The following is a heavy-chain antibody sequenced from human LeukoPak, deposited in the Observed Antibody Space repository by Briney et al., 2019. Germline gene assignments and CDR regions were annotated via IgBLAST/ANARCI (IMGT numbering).Heavy chain of an antibody. CDR3: GRDYLPGLDY. J-gene: IGHJ4*02. CDR2: ISSSSSTI. Sequence: QPGGSLRLSCAASGFTFSDYSMNWVRQAPGKGLEWVSYISSSSSTIYYAGSVKGRFTISRDHAKNSLYLQMNSRGDEKTVVYYCGRDYLPGLDYWGRGTLSPSPQ. CDR1: GFTFSDYS. V-gene: IGHV3-48*02.